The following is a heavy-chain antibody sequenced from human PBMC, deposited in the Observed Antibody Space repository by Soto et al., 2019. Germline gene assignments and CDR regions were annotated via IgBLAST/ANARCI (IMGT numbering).Heavy chain of an antibody. V-gene: IGHV3-15*01. Sequence: GGSLRLSCAASGFTFSYAWMTWARQAPGKGLEWVGRIKSNSDGGTTDYAAPVKGRFTISRDDSKNMLYLEMNSLKTEDTALYYCTIEADTSGYYYLRDLWGQGTRVTGSS. CDR1: GFTFSYAW. CDR2: IKSNSDGGTT. D-gene: IGHD3-22*01. J-gene: IGHJ4*02. CDR3: TIEADTSGYYYLRDL.